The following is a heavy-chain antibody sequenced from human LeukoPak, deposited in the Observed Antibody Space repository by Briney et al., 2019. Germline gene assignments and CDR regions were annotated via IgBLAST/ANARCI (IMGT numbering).Heavy chain of an antibody. Sequence: PGGSLRLSCAASELSVSDNYMSWVRQAPGKGLEWVSILYSGGNTYYTDSVKGRFTISRDTSKNTLYLQMNSLRDEDTAVYYCARYSGSYRPFDYWGQGTLVTVSS. D-gene: IGHD1-26*01. V-gene: IGHV3-66*01. CDR1: ELSVSDNY. J-gene: IGHJ4*02. CDR3: ARYSGSYRPFDY. CDR2: LYSGGNT.